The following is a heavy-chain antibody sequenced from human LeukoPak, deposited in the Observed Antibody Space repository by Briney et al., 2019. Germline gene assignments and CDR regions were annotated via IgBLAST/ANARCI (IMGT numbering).Heavy chain of an antibody. CDR3: ARDEVVYYDSSGYLNEYFQH. CDR2: ISAYNGNT. D-gene: IGHD3-22*01. J-gene: IGHJ1*01. CDR1: GYTFTSYG. Sequence: ASVKVSCKASGYTFTSYGISWVRQAPGQGLGWMGWISAYNGNTKYAQKLQGRVTMTTDTSTSTAYMELRSLTSDDTAVYYCARDEVVYYDSSGYLNEYFQHWGQGTLVTVSS. V-gene: IGHV1-18*01.